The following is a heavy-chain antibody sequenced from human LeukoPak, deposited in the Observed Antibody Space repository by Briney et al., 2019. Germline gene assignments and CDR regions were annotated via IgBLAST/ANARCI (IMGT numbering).Heavy chain of an antibody. D-gene: IGHD1-26*01. CDR3: ARDPYNGNYGDSYYYYMDV. CDR1: DFSVGDNY. Sequence: GGSLRLSCAASDFSVGDNYMTWVRQAPGKGLQWVSLMYSVGTTFYADSVKGRFTMSRDSSKNTLYLQMNSLRAEDTAIYYCARDPYNGNYGDSYYYYMDVWGKGTTVTISS. J-gene: IGHJ6*03. V-gene: IGHV3-66*01. CDR2: MYSVGTT.